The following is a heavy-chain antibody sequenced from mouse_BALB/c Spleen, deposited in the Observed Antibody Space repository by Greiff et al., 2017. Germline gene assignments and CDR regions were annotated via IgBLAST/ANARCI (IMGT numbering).Heavy chain of an antibody. CDR2: IWGDGST. Sequence: QVQLKQSGPGLVAPSQSLSITCTVSGFSLTGYGVNWVRQPPGKGLEWLGMIWGDGSTDYNSALKSRLSISKDNSKSQVFLKMNSLQTDDTARYYCARDYGNSHWYFDVWGAGTTVTVSS. D-gene: IGHD2-1*01. CDR3: ARDYGNSHWYFDV. J-gene: IGHJ1*01. V-gene: IGHV2-6-7*01. CDR1: GFSLTGYG.